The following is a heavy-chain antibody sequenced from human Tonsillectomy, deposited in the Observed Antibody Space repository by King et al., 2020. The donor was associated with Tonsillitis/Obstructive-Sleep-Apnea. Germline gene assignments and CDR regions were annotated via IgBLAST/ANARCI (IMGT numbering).Heavy chain of an antibody. J-gene: IGHJ5*02. CDR3: AAELGLTRFDP. D-gene: IGHD1-14*01. CDR2: IVVGSGNT. Sequence: QLVESGPEVKKPGTSVKVSCKASGFTFTSSAVQWVRQARGQRLEWLGWIVVGSGNTNYAQKFQERVTITRDMSTSTAYMALSSLRSEDTAVYYCAAELGLTRFDPWGQGTLVTVSS. V-gene: IGHV1-58*01. CDR1: GFTFTSSA.